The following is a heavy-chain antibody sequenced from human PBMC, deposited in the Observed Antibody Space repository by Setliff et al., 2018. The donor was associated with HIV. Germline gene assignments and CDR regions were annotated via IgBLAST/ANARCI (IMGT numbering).Heavy chain of an antibody. CDR1: GFTFSRYA. D-gene: IGHD6-19*01. Sequence: GGSLRLSCVGSGFTFSRYAMSWVRQAPGKGLECVSAISSGGGNTYYADSVKARFTISRDNSKSTLYLQMNSLRAEDTALYYCAKGTGWAVAVTTSFDYWGQGTLVTVSS. J-gene: IGHJ4*02. CDR2: ISSGGGNT. V-gene: IGHV3-23*01. CDR3: AKGTGWAVAVTTSFDY.